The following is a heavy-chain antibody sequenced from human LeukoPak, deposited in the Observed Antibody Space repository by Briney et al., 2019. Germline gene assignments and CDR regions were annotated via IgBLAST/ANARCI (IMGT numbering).Heavy chain of an antibody. CDR2: ISYDGSDK. D-gene: IGHD6-19*01. CDR1: GFTFSTYW. Sequence: GGSLRLSCAASGFTFSTYWMTWVRQAPGKGLEWVAVISYDGSDKYYADSVKGRFTIARDNSKNTLYLQMNSLRAEDTAVYYCAKDPGGSGWVYYFDNWGQGTLVTVSS. J-gene: IGHJ4*02. CDR3: AKDPGGSGWVYYFDN. V-gene: IGHV3-30*18.